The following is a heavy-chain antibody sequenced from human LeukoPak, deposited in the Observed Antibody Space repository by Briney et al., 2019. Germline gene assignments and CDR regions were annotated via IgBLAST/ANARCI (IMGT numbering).Heavy chain of an antibody. Sequence: AAVKVSCKASGYTFTSYGISWVRQPPGQGLEWMGWISAYNGNTNYAQKLQGRVTMTTDTSTSTAYMELRSLRSDDTAVYYCARVVAAAGTLRGWFDPWGQGTLVTVSS. J-gene: IGHJ5*02. CDR2: ISAYNGNT. V-gene: IGHV1-18*01. D-gene: IGHD6-13*01. CDR3: ARVVAAAGTLRGWFDP. CDR1: GYTFTSYG.